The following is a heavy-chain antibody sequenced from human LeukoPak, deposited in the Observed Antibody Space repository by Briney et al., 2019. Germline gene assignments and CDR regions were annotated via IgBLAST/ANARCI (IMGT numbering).Heavy chain of an antibody. CDR2: IYYSGST. Sequence: SETLSLTCTGSGGSISSYYWSWIRQPPGKGLEWIGYIYYSGSTNYNPSLKSRVTISVDTSKNQFSLKLSSVTAADTAVYYCARLTPGIAAAADYWGQGTLVTVSS. J-gene: IGHJ4*02. V-gene: IGHV4-59*08. CDR1: GGSISSYY. D-gene: IGHD6-13*01. CDR3: ARLTPGIAAAADY.